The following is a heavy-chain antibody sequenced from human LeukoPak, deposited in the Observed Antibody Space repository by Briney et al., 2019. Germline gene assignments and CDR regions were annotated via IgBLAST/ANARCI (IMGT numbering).Heavy chain of an antibody. CDR1: GFTFSNSA. CDR2: ISSSSSYI. Sequence: PGGSLRLSCAASGFTFSNSAMSWVRQAPGKGLEWVSSISSSSSYIYYADSVKGRFTISRDNAKNSLYLQMNSLRAEDTAVYYCARTSYYGSGSYYTSWGQGTLVTVSS. V-gene: IGHV3-21*03. D-gene: IGHD3-10*01. CDR3: ARTSYYGSGSYYTS. J-gene: IGHJ4*02.